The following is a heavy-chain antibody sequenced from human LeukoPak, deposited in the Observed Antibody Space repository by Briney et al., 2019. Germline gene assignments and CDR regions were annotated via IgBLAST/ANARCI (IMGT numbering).Heavy chain of an antibody. CDR2: IYTSGST. CDR1: GGSISGSY. Sequence: SETLSLTCTVSGGSISGSYWSWIRQPAGKGLEWIGRIYTSGSTNYNPSLKSRVTISVDTSKNQFSLKLSSVTAADTAVYYCAREGPYYDFWSGNYYFDYWGQGTLVTVSS. D-gene: IGHD3-3*01. V-gene: IGHV4-4*07. CDR3: AREGPYYDFWSGNYYFDY. J-gene: IGHJ4*02.